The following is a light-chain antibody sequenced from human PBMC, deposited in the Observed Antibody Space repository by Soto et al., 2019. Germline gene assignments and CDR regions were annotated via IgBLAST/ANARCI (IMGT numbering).Light chain of an antibody. J-gene: IGKJ1*01. CDR2: GAS. CDR1: QSVSSSN. V-gene: IGKV3-20*01. Sequence: PGARATLSCRASQSVSSSNFAWYQQKPAQAPRLLIYGASRRAPGIPERFSGSGSGTDFTLTISRLEPEDFAVYYCQQYLTSPKTFGQGNKVEIK. CDR3: QQYLTSPKT.